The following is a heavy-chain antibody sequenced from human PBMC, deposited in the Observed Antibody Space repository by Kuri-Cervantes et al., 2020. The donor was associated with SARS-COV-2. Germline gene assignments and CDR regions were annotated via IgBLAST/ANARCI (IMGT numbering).Heavy chain of an antibody. CDR1: GGSISSYY. CDR3: ARWQQQLVLYGMDV. J-gene: IGHJ6*02. D-gene: IGHD6-13*01. Sequence: ESLKISCTISGGSISSYYWSWIRQPPGKGLEWIGYIYYSGSTNYNPSLKSRVTISVDTSKNQFSLKLSSVTAADTAVYYCARWQQQLVLYGMDVWGQGTTVTVSS. V-gene: IGHV4-59*12. CDR2: IYYSGST.